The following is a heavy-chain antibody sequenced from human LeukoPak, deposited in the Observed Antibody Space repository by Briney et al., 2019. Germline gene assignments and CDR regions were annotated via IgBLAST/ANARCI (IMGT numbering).Heavy chain of an antibody. CDR1: GFTVSSNY. CDR3: ARDRPFSSGYYSLSGY. Sequence: PGGSLRLSCAASGFTVSSNYMSWVRQAPGKGLEWVSVIYSGGSTYYADSVKGRFTISRDNSENTLYLQMNSLRAADTAVYYCARDRPFSSGYYSLSGYWGQGTLVTVSS. CDR2: IYSGGST. D-gene: IGHD3-3*01. V-gene: IGHV3-66*02. J-gene: IGHJ4*02.